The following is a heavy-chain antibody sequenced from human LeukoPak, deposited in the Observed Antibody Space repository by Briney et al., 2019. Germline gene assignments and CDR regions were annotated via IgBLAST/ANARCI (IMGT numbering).Heavy chain of an antibody. D-gene: IGHD3-22*01. CDR1: RFTFSSYG. J-gene: IGHJ4*02. CDR3: ARPYDSSGYYYSYYFDY. CDR2: IRYDGSNK. V-gene: IGHV3-30*02. Sequence: PGGSLRLSCATSRFTFSSYGMHWVRQAPGKGLEWVAFIRYDGSNKYYADSVKGRFTISRDNSKNTLYLQMNSLRAEDTAVYYCARPYDSSGYYYSYYFDYWGQGTLVTVSS.